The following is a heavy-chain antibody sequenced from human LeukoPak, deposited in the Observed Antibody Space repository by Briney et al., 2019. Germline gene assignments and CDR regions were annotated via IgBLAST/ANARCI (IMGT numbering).Heavy chain of an antibody. Sequence: PSETLSLTCTVSGGSISSGSYYWSWIRPPAGKGLEWIGRIYTSGSTNYNPSLKSRVTISVDTSKNQFSLKLSSVTAADTAVYYCAREGLYYYDTHGHWYFDLWGRGTLVTVSS. CDR2: IYTSGST. CDR3: AREGLYYYDTHGHWYFDL. V-gene: IGHV4-61*02. D-gene: IGHD3-22*01. CDR1: GGSISSGSYY. J-gene: IGHJ2*01.